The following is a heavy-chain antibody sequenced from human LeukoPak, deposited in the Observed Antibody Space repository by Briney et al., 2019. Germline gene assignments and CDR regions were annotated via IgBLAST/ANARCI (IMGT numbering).Heavy chain of an antibody. CDR1: GGTFSSYA. D-gene: IGHD3-22*01. Sequence: ASVNVSCKASGGTFSSYAISWVRQAPAQGLEWMGRIIPILGIANYAQKFQGRVTITADKSTSTAYMELSSLRSEDTAVYYCARVVDYYDSSGYYYTNGAFDIWGQGTMVTVSS. V-gene: IGHV1-69*04. CDR3: ARVVDYYDSSGYYYTNGAFDI. J-gene: IGHJ3*02. CDR2: IIPILGIA.